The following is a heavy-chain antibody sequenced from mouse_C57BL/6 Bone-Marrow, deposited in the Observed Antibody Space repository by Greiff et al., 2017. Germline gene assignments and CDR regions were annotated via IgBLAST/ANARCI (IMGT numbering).Heavy chain of an antibody. Sequence: QVQLQQSGAELARPGASVKMSCKASGYTFTSYGISWVKQRTGQGLEWIGEIYPRSGNTYYNEKFKGKATLTADKSSSTAYMELRSLTSEDSAVYFCARSYYGSSYYFDYWGQGTTLTVSS. J-gene: IGHJ2*01. D-gene: IGHD1-1*01. V-gene: IGHV1-81*01. CDR3: ARSYYGSSYYFDY. CDR2: IYPRSGNT. CDR1: GYTFTSYG.